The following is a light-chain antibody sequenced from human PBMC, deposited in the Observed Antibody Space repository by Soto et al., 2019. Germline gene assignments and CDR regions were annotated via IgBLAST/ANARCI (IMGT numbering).Light chain of an antibody. CDR2: DVS. CDR3: SSYTSSSGV. CDR1: SSDVGGYNY. V-gene: IGLV2-14*01. J-gene: IGLJ1*01. Sequence: QSALTQPASVSGSPGQSITISCTGTSSDVGGYNYVSWYQQHPGKAPKLMTYDVSNRPSGVSNRFSGSKSGNTASLTISGLQAEDEADYYCSSYTSSSGVFGTGTKVTVL.